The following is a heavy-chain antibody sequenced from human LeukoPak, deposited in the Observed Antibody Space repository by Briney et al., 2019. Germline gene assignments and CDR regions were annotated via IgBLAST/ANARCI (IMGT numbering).Heavy chain of an antibody. CDR3: ARRSSGYYY. D-gene: IGHD3-22*01. CDR2: ISSSGSTI. CDR1: GFTFSSYE. J-gene: IGHJ4*02. V-gene: IGHV3-48*03. Sequence: PGGSLRLSCAASGFTFSSYEMNWVRQAPGEGLEWVSYISSSGSTIYYADSVKGRFTISRDNAKNSLYLQMNSLRAEDTAVYYCARRSSGYYYWGQGTLVTVSS.